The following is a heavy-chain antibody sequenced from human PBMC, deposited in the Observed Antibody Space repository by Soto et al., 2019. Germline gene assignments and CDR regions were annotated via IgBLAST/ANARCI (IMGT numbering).Heavy chain of an antibody. D-gene: IGHD5-12*01. Sequence: PSETLSLTCAVYGGSFSGYYWSWIRQPPGKGLEWIGEINHSGSTNYNPSLKSRVTISVDTSKNQFSLKLSSVTAADTAVYYCARSMVATSDAFDIWGQGTMVTVSS. V-gene: IGHV4-34*01. CDR1: GGSFSGYY. J-gene: IGHJ3*02. CDR3: ARSMVATSDAFDI. CDR2: INHSGST.